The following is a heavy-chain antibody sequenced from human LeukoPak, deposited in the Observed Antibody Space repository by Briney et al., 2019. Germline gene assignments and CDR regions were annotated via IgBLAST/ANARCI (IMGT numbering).Heavy chain of an antibody. Sequence: SVKVSCKASGGSFRSYVIGWVRQAPGQGLEWVGGIIPILGIANYAQKFQGGVTITADKSTSTAYTELSSLRSEDTAVYYCARVMDYGDYGLGYWGQGTLVTVSS. CDR1: GGSFRSYV. D-gene: IGHD4-17*01. CDR3: ARVMDYGDYGLGY. J-gene: IGHJ4*02. CDR2: IIPILGIA. V-gene: IGHV1-69*10.